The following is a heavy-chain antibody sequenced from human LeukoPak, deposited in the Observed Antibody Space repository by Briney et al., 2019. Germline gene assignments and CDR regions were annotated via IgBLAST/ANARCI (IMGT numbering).Heavy chain of an antibody. CDR2: IYPSDSDT. V-gene: IGHV5-51*01. CDR1: GYSFTNYW. CDR3: ARRYCSGGSCNFDY. J-gene: IGHJ4*02. D-gene: IGHD2-15*01. Sequence: GESLQISCKGSGYSFTNYWIGWVRQMPGKGLEWMGSIYPSDSDTRYSPSFQGQVTISADKSISTAYLQWSSLKASDTAMFYCARRYCSGGSCNFDYWGQGTLVTVS.